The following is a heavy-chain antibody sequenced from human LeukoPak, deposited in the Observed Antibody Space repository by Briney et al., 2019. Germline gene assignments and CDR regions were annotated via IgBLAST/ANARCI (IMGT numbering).Heavy chain of an antibody. CDR2: INPNSGGT. CDR3: ARLGHISDFWSGYLPLYYFDY. Sequence: GASVKVSCKASGYTFTGYYMHWVRQAPGQGLEWMGWINPNSGGTNYAQKFQGRVTMTRDTSISTAYMELSRLRSDDTAVYYCARLGHISDFWSGYLPLYYFDYWGQGTLVTVSS. CDR1: GYTFTGYY. V-gene: IGHV1-2*02. J-gene: IGHJ4*02. D-gene: IGHD3-3*01.